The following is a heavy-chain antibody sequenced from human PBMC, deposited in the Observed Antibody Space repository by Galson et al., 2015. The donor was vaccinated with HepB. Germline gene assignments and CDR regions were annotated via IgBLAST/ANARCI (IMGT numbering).Heavy chain of an antibody. D-gene: IGHD6-19*01. V-gene: IGHV3-23*01. CDR1: GFSFSAYS. Sequence: SLRLSCAASGFSFSAYSMTWVRQSPGQRLEWLSSISASSGRTDYADSVKGRFTVSRDNSKNTLYLQMDSLGVEDTALYHCAKDSAPVAGLPDFWGQGTLVTVSS. J-gene: IGHJ4*02. CDR2: ISASSGRT. CDR3: AKDSAPVAGLPDF.